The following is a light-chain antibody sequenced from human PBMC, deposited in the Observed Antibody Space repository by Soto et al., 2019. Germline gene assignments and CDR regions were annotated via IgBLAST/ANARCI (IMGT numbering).Light chain of an antibody. J-gene: IGKJ3*01. CDR1: LSVGSN. Sequence: ETVMTQSPATLSVSPGERATLSCRASLSVGSNLAWYQQRPGQAPRPLIYGASTRATGIPVRFSGSGSGTEFTLTISSLQSEDFGFYYCQQYNKWPLFTFGPGTRVDMK. V-gene: IGKV3-15*01. CDR2: GAS. CDR3: QQYNKWPLFT.